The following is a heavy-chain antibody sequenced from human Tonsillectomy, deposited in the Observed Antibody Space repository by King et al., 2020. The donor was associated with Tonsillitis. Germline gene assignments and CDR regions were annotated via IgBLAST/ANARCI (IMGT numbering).Heavy chain of an antibody. CDR2: IYYSGSA. CDR3: ARGAQYSSSWYNY. V-gene: IGHV4-59*08. Sequence: QLQESGPGLVKPSETLSLTCTVSGGSISNYYWNWIRPPPGKGLEWIGYIYYSGSANYNPSLKSRVTISVDTSKNQFSLRLSSVTAADTAVYYCARGAQYSSSWYNYWGQGTLVTVSS. CDR1: GGSISNYY. J-gene: IGHJ4*02. D-gene: IGHD6-13*01.